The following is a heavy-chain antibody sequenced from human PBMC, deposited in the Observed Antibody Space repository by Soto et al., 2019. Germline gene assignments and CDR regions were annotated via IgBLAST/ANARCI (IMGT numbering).Heavy chain of an antibody. Sequence: ASVKVSCKVSGYTLTELSMHWVRQAPGKGLEWMGGFDPEEGETIYAQKFQGRVTMTEDTSTDTAYMELSSLRSEDTVVYYCARGDQGHIVVVTAIHYYYGMYVWGQGTTVNVSS. CDR3: ARGDQGHIVVVTAIHYYYGMYV. CDR2: FDPEEGET. CDR1: GYTLTELS. J-gene: IGHJ6*02. D-gene: IGHD2-21*02. V-gene: IGHV1-24*01.